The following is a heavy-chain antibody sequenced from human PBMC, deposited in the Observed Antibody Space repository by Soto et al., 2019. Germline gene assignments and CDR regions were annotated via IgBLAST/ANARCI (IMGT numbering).Heavy chain of an antibody. J-gene: IGHJ4*02. CDR3: ARAVVGTVPSYPDY. D-gene: IGHD4-17*01. CDR1: GGSISSGGYY. CDR2: IYYSGST. V-gene: IGHV4-31*03. Sequence: QVQLQESGPGLVKPSQTLSLTCTVSGGSISSGGYYWSWIRQHPGKGLEWIGYIYYSGSTYYNPSLKSRVTISVDTSEHQFSLNLSSVTAADMAVYYCARAVVGTVPSYPDYWGQGTQVTVSS.